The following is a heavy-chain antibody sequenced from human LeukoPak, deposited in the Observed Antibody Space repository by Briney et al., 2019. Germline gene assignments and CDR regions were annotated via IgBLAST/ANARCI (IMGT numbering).Heavy chain of an antibody. V-gene: IGHV4-59*08. CDR3: ARSTAYDSRSVDY. D-gene: IGHD3-22*01. CDR2: IYYSGST. CDR1: GVSISSYS. Sequence: SETLSLTCTVSGVSISSYSWSWIRQPPGKGLEWIGYIYYSGSTNYNPSLKSRVTISVDTSKNQFSLKLSSVTAADTAVYYCARSTAYDSRSVDYWGQGTLVTVSS. J-gene: IGHJ4*02.